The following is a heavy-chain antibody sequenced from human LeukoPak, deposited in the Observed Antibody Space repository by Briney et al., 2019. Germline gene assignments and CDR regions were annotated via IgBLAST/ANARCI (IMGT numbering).Heavy chain of an antibody. CDR2: ISGSGGST. D-gene: IGHD3-22*01. Sequence: GGSLRLSCAASGFTFSSYAMSWVRQAPGKGLEWVSAISGSGGSTYYADSVKGRFTISRDNSKNTLYLQMNSLRAEDTAVYYCASRSFHYYDSSGYSYLGPFDYWGQGTLVTVSS. J-gene: IGHJ4*02. CDR1: GFTFSSYA. V-gene: IGHV3-23*01. CDR3: ASRSFHYYDSSGYSYLGPFDY.